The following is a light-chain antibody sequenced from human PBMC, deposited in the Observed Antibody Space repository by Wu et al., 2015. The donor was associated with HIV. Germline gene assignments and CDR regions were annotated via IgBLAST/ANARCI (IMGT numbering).Light chain of an antibody. CDR2: KAS. J-gene: IGKJ2*03. V-gene: IGKV1-5*03. Sequence: DIQMTQSPSTLSASVGDRVTITCRASQSISSWLAWYQQKPGKAPKLLIYKASSLESGVPPRFSGSGSGTEFTLTINSLQPDDFAVYYCQQYNSYSYSFGQGTKLEIK. CDR3: QQYNSYSYS. CDR1: QSISSW.